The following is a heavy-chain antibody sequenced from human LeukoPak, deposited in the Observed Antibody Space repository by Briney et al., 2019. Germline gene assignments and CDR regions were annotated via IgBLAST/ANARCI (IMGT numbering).Heavy chain of an antibody. D-gene: IGHD3-22*01. CDR1: GGSISSSRYY. J-gene: IGHJ4*02. V-gene: IGHV4-39*07. CDR3: ARVSLEGYYDSSGYSHFDY. Sequence: SETLSLTCTVSGGSISSSRYYWAWIRQPPGKGLDWIGSISYSGSTYYNPSLKSRVTMSVDTSKNQFSLKLSSVTAADTAVYYCARVSLEGYYDSSGYSHFDYWGQGTLVTVSS. CDR2: ISYSGST.